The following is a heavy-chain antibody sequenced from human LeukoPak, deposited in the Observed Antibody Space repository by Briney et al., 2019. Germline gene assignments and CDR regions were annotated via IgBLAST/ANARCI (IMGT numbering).Heavy chain of an antibody. CDR2: VSASSAFI. CDR3: VRELSVTTRAYYFDL. D-gene: IGHD1-1*01. V-gene: IGHV3-21*01. Sequence: GGSLRLSCAASGFSFSDSGMDWVRQAPGKGLEWVSSVSASSAFILYADSVEGRFTISRDNAKNSLYLRMSSLRAEDTALYFCVRELSVTTRAYYFDLWGQGTLVTVSS. J-gene: IGHJ4*02. CDR1: GFSFSDSG.